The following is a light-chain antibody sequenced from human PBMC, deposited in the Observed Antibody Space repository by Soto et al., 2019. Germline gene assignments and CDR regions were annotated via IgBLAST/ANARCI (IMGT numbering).Light chain of an antibody. CDR2: TAS. J-gene: IGKJ2*01. CDR1: QSVDTN. Sequence: EVVMTQSPATLSVSPGDRATLSCRASQSVDTNVVWYQQKPGQPPRLLVHTASIRATGVPARFTGIGSGTDFTLTISGLQSADFAIYYCQQYYNWHPYTFGQGTRLQIK. CDR3: QQYYNWHPYT. V-gene: IGKV3-15*01.